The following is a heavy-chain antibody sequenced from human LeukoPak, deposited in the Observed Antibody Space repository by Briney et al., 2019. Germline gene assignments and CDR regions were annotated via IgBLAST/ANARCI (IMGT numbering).Heavy chain of an antibody. CDR2: INIGGTNT. CDR1: GFTFNDYY. V-gene: IGHV3-11*01. Sequence: GGSLRLSCAASGFTFNDYYMSWIRQAPGKGLEWLSYINIGGTNTHYADSVKGRFTISRDNAKKSLYLEMNNLRAEDTAIYYCATDGAGFDTWGQGVMVTVSS. J-gene: IGHJ5*02. CDR3: ATDGAGFDT.